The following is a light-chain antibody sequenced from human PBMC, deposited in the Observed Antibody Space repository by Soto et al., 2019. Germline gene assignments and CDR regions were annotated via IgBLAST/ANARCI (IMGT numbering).Light chain of an antibody. CDR3: QSHDNSLNVEV. Sequence: QSVLTQPPSVSGAPGQRISISCTGSSSNIGAGSDVHWYQQLPGTAPKLLIYGNRNRPSGVPDLFSGSKSGTSASLAISGLQPEDEADYHWQSHDNSLNVEVFGGGTKVTVL. V-gene: IGLV1-40*01. CDR2: GNR. CDR1: SSNIGAGSD. J-gene: IGLJ3*02.